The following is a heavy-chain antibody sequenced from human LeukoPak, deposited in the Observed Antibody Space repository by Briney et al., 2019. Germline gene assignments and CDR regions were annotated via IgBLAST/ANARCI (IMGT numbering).Heavy chain of an antibody. CDR1: SGSISGSY. D-gene: IGHD6-13*01. CDR2: ISHSGTT. CDR3: ATEGYASNWYPD. Sequence: PSETLSLTCTVSSGSISGSYWAWSRQPPGKGLESIGYISHSGTTNYNPSLESRVTISVDTSKNQFSLKLRSVTAADTAVYYCATEGYASNWYPDWGQGILVTVSS. J-gene: IGHJ4*02. V-gene: IGHV4-59*01.